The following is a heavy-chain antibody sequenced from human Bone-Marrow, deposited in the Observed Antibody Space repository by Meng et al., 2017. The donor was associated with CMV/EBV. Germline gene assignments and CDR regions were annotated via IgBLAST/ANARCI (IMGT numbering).Heavy chain of an antibody. CDR2: INPSGGST. J-gene: IGHJ6*02. Sequence: ASSLVSCKASGYTFTSYYMHWVRQAPGQGLQWMGIINPSGGSTSYAQKSQGRVTMTRDTSISTAYMELRRLRTDDTAVYYCASGDQLLANYYGMDVWGQGTRVTVSS. V-gene: IGHV1-46*01. CDR1: GYTFTSYY. D-gene: IGHD2-2*01. CDR3: ASGDQLLANYYGMDV.